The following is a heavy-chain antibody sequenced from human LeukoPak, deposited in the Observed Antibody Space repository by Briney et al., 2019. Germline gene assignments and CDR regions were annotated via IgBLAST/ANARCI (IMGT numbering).Heavy chain of an antibody. V-gene: IGHV3-53*01. CDR1: GFTVSSNY. J-gene: IGHJ4*02. D-gene: IGHD3-22*01. CDR3: TRNFGSRGYYYN. Sequence: PGGSLRLSCAASGFTVSSNYMSWVRQAPGEGLEWVSVIYSGGSTYYADSVEGRFTISRDNSKNTLYLQINRLRAEDTAVYCCTRNFGSRGYYYNWGQGTLVTVSS. CDR2: IYSGGST.